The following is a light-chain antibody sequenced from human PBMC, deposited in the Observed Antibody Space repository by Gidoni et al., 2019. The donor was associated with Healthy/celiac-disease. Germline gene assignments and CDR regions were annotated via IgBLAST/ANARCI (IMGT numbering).Light chain of an antibody. CDR3: QQYDNLPLT. V-gene: IGKV1-33*01. Sequence: DIQMTKSPSSLSASVGHIVPITCQASQDISNYLNWYQQKPGKAPKLLIYDASNLETGVPSRFSGSGSGTDFTFTISSLQPEDIATYYCQQYDNLPLTFGGGTKVEIK. J-gene: IGKJ4*01. CDR2: DAS. CDR1: QDISNY.